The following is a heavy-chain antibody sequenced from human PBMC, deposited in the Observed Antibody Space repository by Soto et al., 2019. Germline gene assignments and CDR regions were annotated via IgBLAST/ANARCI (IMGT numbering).Heavy chain of an antibody. J-gene: IGHJ6*02. D-gene: IGHD2-8*01. CDR3: ARGFRNGLNV. V-gene: IGHV3-21*01. CDR1: GFTFSGYS. Sequence: EVQLVESGGGLVKPGGSLRLSCVASGFTFSGYSRNRVRQAPGKGLEWVSYISGPSIYIYYADSVKGRFTISRDNAKSAVYLQMNSLRAEDTAVYYCARGFRNGLNVWGQGTTVSVSS. CDR2: ISGPSIYI.